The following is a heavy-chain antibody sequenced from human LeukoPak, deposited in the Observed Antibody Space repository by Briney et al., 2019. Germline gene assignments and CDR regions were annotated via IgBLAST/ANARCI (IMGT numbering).Heavy chain of an antibody. CDR1: GGSISSSNW. CDR3: ARGGSNSSGWPFDC. J-gene: IGHJ4*02. Sequence: PSGTLSLTCAVSGGSISSSNWWSWVRQPPGKGLEWIGEIYHSGSTNYNPSLKSRVTISVDKSKNQFSLKLSSVTAADTAVYYCARGGSNSSGWPFDCWGQGTLVTVSS. CDR2: IYHSGST. D-gene: IGHD6-19*01. V-gene: IGHV4-4*02.